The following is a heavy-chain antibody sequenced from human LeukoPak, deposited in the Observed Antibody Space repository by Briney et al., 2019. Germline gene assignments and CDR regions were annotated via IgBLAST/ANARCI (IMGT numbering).Heavy chain of an antibody. V-gene: IGHV4-59*01. CDR2: IYYSGST. D-gene: IGHD6-19*01. CDR1: GGSISSYY. CDR3: ARGIGGWNAEYFQH. Sequence: PSETLSLTCTVSGGSISSYYWSWIRQPPGKGLEWIGYIYYSGSTNYNPSLKSRVTISVDTSKNQFSLKLSSVTAADTAAYYCARGIGGWNAEYFQHWGQGTLVTVSS. J-gene: IGHJ1*01.